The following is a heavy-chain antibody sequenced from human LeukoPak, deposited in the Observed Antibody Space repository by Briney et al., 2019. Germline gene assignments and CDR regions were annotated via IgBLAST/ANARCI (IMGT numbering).Heavy chain of an antibody. CDR3: ATSRTLDH. J-gene: IGHJ4*02. V-gene: IGHV3-7*05. CDR1: GFTFSSYW. CDR2: IKQDGSEK. Sequence: SGGSLRLSCAAPGFTFSSYWMSWVRQAPGKGLEWVANIKQDGSEKYYVDSVKGRFTISRDNAKSSLYLQMNSLRVEDTAVYYCATSRTLDHWGQGTLVTVSS.